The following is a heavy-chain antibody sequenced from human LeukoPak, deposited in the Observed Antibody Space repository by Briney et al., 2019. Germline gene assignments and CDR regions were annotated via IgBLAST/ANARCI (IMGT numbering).Heavy chain of an antibody. V-gene: IGHV3-21*04. D-gene: IGHD3-10*01. CDR1: GFTFSSYS. CDR3: AKDRFKASGSHPGLFDY. CDR2: ISSSSSYI. J-gene: IGHJ4*02. Sequence: GGSLRLSCAASGFTFSSYSMNWVRQAPGKGLEWVSSISSSSSYIYYADSVKGRFTISRDNAKNSLYLQMNSLRAEDTAVYYCAKDRFKASGSHPGLFDYWGQGTLVTVSS.